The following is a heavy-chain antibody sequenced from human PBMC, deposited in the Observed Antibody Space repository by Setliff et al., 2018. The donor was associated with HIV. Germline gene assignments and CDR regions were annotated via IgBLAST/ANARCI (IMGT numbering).Heavy chain of an antibody. J-gene: IGHJ4*02. V-gene: IGHV4-34*01. CDR2: IHPSGVT. CDR3: VTGIDQAKCGY. D-gene: IGHD2-21*01. CDR1: GASFTGQY. Sequence: SETLSLTWSVNGASFTGQYWHWIRQTPGKGLEWIGEIHPSGVTTYTPSLESRVTISLDTSKNQFSLRMTSVTAADTAIYYCVTGIDQAKCGYWGQGTLVTSPQ.